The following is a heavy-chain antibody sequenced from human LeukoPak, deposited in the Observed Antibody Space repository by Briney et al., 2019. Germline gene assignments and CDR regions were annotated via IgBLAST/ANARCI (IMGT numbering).Heavy chain of an antibody. Sequence: SETLSLTCTVSGGSISSGYYYWSWIRQPPGKGLEWIGYIYYSGSTYYNPSLKSRVTISVDTSKNQFSLKLSSVTAADTAVYYCARDHNGYFDYWGQGTLVTVSS. D-gene: IGHD2-8*01. CDR1: GGSISSGYYY. CDR3: ARDHNGYFDY. J-gene: IGHJ4*02. V-gene: IGHV4-30-4*01. CDR2: IYYSGST.